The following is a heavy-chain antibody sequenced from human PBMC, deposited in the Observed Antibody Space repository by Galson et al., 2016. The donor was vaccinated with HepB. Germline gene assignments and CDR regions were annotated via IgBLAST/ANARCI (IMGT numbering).Heavy chain of an antibody. J-gene: IGHJ4*02. V-gene: IGHV5-51*01. D-gene: IGHD2-15*01. CDR3: VRIYYSRYFAQ. Sequence: QSGAEVKKPGESLKISCKGTGYTFTEYWIGWVRQMPGKGPEWVGFIYPGDSDTRYRPSLEGHVTISADKSITTAFLQWHSLKAADTATYYCVRIYYSRYFAQWGQGTLVTVSS. CDR1: GYTFTEYW. CDR2: IYPGDSDT.